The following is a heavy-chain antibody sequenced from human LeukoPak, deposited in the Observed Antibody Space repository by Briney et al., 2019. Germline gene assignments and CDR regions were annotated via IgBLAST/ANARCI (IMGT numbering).Heavy chain of an antibody. D-gene: IGHD6-19*01. Sequence: GSLRLSCAASGFTFSNAWMSWVRQAPGKGLEWVSAISGSGGSTYYADSVKGRFTISRGNSKNTLYLQMNSLRAEDTAVYYCAKETTSGWYDYWGQGTLVTVSS. CDR1: GFTFSNAW. CDR2: ISGSGGST. J-gene: IGHJ4*02. CDR3: AKETTSGWYDY. V-gene: IGHV3-23*01.